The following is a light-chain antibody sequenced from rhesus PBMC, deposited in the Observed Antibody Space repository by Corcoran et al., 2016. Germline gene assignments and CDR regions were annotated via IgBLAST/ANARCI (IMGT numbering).Light chain of an antibody. CDR1: QGITND. CDR2: EAS. J-gene: IGKJ2*01. Sequence: DIQMTQSPSSLSASVGDRVTITCRASQGITNDLAWYQQKPGETPQLLIYEASSLQSGIPSRFSGSGSVTDFTLTISSLQPEDFATDYCQHYYSTPYSFGQGTKVEIK. CDR3: QHYYSTPYS. V-gene: IGKV1-25*01.